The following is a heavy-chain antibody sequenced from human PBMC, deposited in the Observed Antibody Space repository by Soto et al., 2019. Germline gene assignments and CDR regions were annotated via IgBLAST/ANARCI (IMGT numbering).Heavy chain of an antibody. CDR1: GFSFSSYA. D-gene: IGHD3-16*01. Sequence: EVQLLESGGGLVQPGGSLRLSCAASGFSFSSYAMSWVRQAPGQGLEWVSAISDSGGGTYYADSVKGRFTISRDNSKNTLCLQMSGLRAEDTAVYYCAKYVGEYRPSDYWGQGTLVTVSS. CDR3: AKYVGEYRPSDY. J-gene: IGHJ4*02. CDR2: ISDSGGGT. V-gene: IGHV3-23*01.